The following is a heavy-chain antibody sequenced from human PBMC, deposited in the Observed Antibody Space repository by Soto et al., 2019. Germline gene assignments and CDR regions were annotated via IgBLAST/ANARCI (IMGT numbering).Heavy chain of an antibody. CDR1: GGSISSGGYY. J-gene: IGHJ6*02. CDR3: ARGVGATSLATYYYYYGMDV. CDR2: IYYSGST. Sequence: SETLSLTCTVSGGSISSGGYYWSWIRQHPGKGLERIGYIYYSGSTYYNPSLKSRVTISVDTSKNQFSLKLSSVTAADTAVYYCARGVGATSLATYYYYYGMDVWGQGTTVTVSS. V-gene: IGHV4-31*03. D-gene: IGHD1-26*01.